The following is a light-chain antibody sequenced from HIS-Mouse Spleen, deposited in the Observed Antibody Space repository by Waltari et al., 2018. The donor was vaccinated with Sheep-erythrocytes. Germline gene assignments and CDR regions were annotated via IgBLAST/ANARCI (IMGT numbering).Light chain of an antibody. J-gene: IGLJ3*02. Sequence: QSALTQPPSASGSPGLSVTISCTGTTRDVGGENFVSWDQQHPGNAPKLMIYEVSKRPSGVPDRFSGSKSGNTASLTVSGLQAEDEADYYCSSYAGSNNWVFGGGTKLTVL. CDR3: SSYAGSNNWV. CDR2: EVS. CDR1: TRDVGGENF. V-gene: IGLV2-8*01.